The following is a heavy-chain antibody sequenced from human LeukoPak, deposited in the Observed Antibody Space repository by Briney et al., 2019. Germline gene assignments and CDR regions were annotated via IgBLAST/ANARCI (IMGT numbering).Heavy chain of an antibody. CDR1: GFTCSSYG. V-gene: IGHV3-30*02. CDR2: IRYDGSNK. CDR3: AKDYQRTWSTGDY. J-gene: IGHJ4*02. D-gene: IGHD5/OR15-5a*01. Sequence: GGSLRLSCAASGFTCSSYGMHWVRQAPGKGLEWVAFIRYDGSNKYYADSVKGRFTISRDNSKNTLYLQMNSLRAEDTAVYYCAKDYQRTWSTGDYWGQGTLVTVSS.